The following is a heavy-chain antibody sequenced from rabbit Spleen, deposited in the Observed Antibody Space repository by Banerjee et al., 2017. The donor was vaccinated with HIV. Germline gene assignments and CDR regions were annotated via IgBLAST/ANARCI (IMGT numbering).Heavy chain of an antibody. V-gene: IGHV1S47*01. D-gene: IGHD2-1*01. CDR2: INTGNGYT. CDR1: GVDFSTNA. CDR3: ARDSYDDYGDVDL. Sequence: QEQLVESGGGLVQPEGSLTLTCKASGVDFSTNAMCWVRQAPGKGLEWIAYINTGNGYTSYASWVNGRFSISRSTNLNTVTLQLNSLTAADTATYFCARDSYDDYGDVDLWGQGTLVTVS. J-gene: IGHJ3*01.